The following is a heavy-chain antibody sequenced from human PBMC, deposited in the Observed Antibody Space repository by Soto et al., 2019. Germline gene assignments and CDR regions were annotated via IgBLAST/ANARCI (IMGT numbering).Heavy chain of an antibody. D-gene: IGHD3-10*01. CDR1: GGCISSGGYF. Sequence: SETLSLTCVVSGGCISSGGYFWSWIRQPPGKGLEWIGYIYHSGSTYYNPSLNSRVTISVDRSKNQSSLKLSSVTEADTAVYYCARGLGYWGQGTLVTVS. J-gene: IGHJ4*02. CDR2: IYHSGST. CDR3: ARGLGY. V-gene: IGHV4-30-2*01.